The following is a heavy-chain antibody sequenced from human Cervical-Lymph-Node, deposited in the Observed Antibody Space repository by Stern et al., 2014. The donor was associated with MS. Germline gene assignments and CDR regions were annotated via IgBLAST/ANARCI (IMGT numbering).Heavy chain of an antibody. CDR3: ARGDWQLVLDY. V-gene: IGHV1-2*04. J-gene: IGHJ4*02. Sequence: QVQLVQSGAEVKKPGASVRVSCKASGYTFTAYYIHWVRQAPGQGLEWMGWINPNNGGTNYAQKFQDWVTMTRDTSISTAYMELSSLRSDDTAVYYCARGDWQLVLDYWGQGSLVTVYS. D-gene: IGHD6-6*01. CDR1: GYTFTAYY. CDR2: INPNNGGT.